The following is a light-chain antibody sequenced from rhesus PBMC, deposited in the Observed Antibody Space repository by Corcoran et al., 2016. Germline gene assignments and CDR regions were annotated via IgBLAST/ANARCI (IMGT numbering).Light chain of an antibody. J-gene: IGKJ3*01. V-gene: IGKV1-28*01. CDR3: LQHYSYPFT. Sequence: DIQMTQSPSSLSASVGDTVTITCRASQAISTYLNWFQQKPGKAPKPLVYAASTLESGVPSIFSGSGSGTEITLTISSLQPEDFVAYYCLQHYSYPFTFGPGTKRDIE. CDR1: QAISTY. CDR2: AAS.